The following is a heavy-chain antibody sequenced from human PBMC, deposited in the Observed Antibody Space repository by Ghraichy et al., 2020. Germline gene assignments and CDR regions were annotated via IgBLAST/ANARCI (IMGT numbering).Heavy chain of an antibody. CDR1: GLTFTNAW. Sequence: GGSLRLSCEASGLTFTNAWMTWVRQAPGKGREWVGRIKSKIDGGTTDYAAPVKGRFTVSRDDSKDTLYLQMNSLKSEDTAVYYCSTDDPRWDDWGQGTPGTVSS. CDR3: STDDPRWDD. V-gene: IGHV3-15*01. D-gene: IGHD6-13*01. CDR2: IKSKIDGGTT. J-gene: IGHJ4*02.